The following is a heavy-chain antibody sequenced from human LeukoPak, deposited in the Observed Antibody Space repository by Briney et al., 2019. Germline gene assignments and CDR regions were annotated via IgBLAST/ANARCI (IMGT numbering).Heavy chain of an antibody. CDR2: IWYDGSNK. D-gene: IGHD1-26*01. Sequence: PGGSLRLSCAASGFTFSSYGMHWVRQAPGKGLEWVAVIWYDGSNKYYADSVKGRYTISRDNSKNTLYLQMNSLRAEDTAVYYCATEMGIVGANDAFDIWGQGTMVTVSS. CDR3: ATEMGIVGANDAFDI. J-gene: IGHJ3*02. V-gene: IGHV3-33*01. CDR1: GFTFSSYG.